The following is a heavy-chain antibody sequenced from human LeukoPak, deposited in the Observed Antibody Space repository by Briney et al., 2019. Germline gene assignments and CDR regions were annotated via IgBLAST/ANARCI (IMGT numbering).Heavy chain of an antibody. Sequence: PGGSLRLSCAASVFTFTSFVMHCVRQAPGKGVECVADIWDDGSNKYYAHSVRGRFTISRDNSKNTLYLQMNSMRAEDTAVYYCARELGGYFDCWGQGTLVTVSS. D-gene: IGHD3-3*01. V-gene: IGHV3-33*01. CDR2: IWDDGSNK. CDR1: VFTFTSFV. J-gene: IGHJ4*02. CDR3: ARELGGYFDC.